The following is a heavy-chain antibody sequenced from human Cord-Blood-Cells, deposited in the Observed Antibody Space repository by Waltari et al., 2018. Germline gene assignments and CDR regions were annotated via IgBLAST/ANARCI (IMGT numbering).Heavy chain of an antibody. D-gene: IGHD3-10*01. CDR1: GVTFSSSS. CDR2: ISSSSSYI. J-gene: IGHJ4*02. CDR3: ARTSGSHDY. Sequence: EVQLVESGGGLVKPGGSLRLSCAASGVTFSSSSMNWVRQAPGKGLEWVSSISSSSSYIYYADSVKGRFTISRDNAKNSLYRQMNSLRAEDTAVYYCARTSGSHDYWGQGTLVTVSS. V-gene: IGHV3-21*01.